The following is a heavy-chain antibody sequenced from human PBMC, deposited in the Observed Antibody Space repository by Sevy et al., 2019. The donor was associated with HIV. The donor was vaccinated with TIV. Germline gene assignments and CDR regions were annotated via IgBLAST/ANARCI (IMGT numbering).Heavy chain of an antibody. V-gene: IGHV3-23*01. CDR2: ISGSGGST. J-gene: IGHJ6*02. Sequence: GGSLRLSCAASGFTFSSYAMSWVRQAPGKGLEWVSAISGSGGSTYYADSVKDRFTISRDNSKNTLYLQMNSLRAEDTAVYYCAKVAVTNYYYYYGMDVWGQGTTVTVSS. D-gene: IGHD4-17*01. CDR1: GFTFSSYA. CDR3: AKVAVTNYYYYYGMDV.